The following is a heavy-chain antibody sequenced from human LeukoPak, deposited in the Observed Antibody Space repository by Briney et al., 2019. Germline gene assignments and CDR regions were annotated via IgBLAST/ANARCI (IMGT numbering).Heavy chain of an antibody. CDR2: IYTSGST. J-gene: IGHJ4*02. CDR3: ARLYRDDYDDYEDY. V-gene: IGHV4-4*07. Sequence: SETLSLTCTVSGGSISSYYWSWIRHPAGKGLEWIGRIYTSGSTNYNPSLKSRVTMSVDTSKNQFSLKLSSVTAADTAVYYCARLYRDDYDDYEDYWGQGTLVTVSS. CDR1: GGSISSYY. D-gene: IGHD4-17*01.